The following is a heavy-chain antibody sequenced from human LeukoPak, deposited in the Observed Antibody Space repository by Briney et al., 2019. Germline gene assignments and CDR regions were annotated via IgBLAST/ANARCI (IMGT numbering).Heavy chain of an antibody. CDR3: ARVVWFGELFN. CDR2: IYTTGST. Sequence: SQTLSLTCTVSGGSISSGSYYWSWIRQPAGKGLEWIGRIYTTGSTNYNPSLKSRVTISVDTSKNQFSLKLSSVTAADTAVYYCARVVWFGELFNWGQGTLVTVPS. J-gene: IGHJ4*02. CDR1: GGSISSGSYY. D-gene: IGHD3-10*01. V-gene: IGHV4-61*02.